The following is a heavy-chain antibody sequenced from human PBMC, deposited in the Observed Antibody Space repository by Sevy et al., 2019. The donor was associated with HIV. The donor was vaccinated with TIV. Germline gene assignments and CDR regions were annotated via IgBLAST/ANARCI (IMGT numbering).Heavy chain of an antibody. V-gene: IGHV1-18*01. J-gene: IGHJ4*02. Sequence: ASVKVSCKASGYTFTSYGISWVRQAPGQGLEWMGWISAYNGNTNYAQTLQGRVTMTTDTSTSTAYMELRSLRSDDTAVYYCARALNYDYIWGSYRSFDYWGQGTLVTVSS. CDR1: GYTFTSYG. CDR3: ARALNYDYIWGSYRSFDY. D-gene: IGHD3-16*02. CDR2: ISAYNGNT.